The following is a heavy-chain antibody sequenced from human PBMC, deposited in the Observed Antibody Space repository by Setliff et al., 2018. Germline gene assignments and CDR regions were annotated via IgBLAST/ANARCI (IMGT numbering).Heavy chain of an antibody. CDR3: ARGGYSSGWYGVNNYFDY. V-gene: IGHV3-7*01. J-gene: IGHJ4*02. CDR1: GFTFSSCW. Sequence: GGSLRLSCTASGFTFSSCWMSWVRQAPGKGLEWVANIKQDGSEKYYVDSVKGRFTISRDNAKNSLYLQMNSLRAEDTAVYYCARGGYSSGWYGVNNYFDYWGQETLVTVSS. D-gene: IGHD6-19*01. CDR2: IKQDGSEK.